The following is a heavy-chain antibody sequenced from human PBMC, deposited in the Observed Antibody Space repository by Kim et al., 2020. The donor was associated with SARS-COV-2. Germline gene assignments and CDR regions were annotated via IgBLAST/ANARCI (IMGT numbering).Heavy chain of an antibody. CDR3: AGAPGGGYYYGAFDI. D-gene: IGHD3-22*01. CDR1: GGSFSGYY. Sequence: SETLSLTCAVYGGSFSGYYWSWIRQPPGKGLVWIGEINHSGSTNYNPSLKSRVTISVDTSKNQFSLKLSSVTAADTAVYYCAGAPGGGYYYGAFDIWGQG. CDR2: INHSGST. V-gene: IGHV4-34*01. J-gene: IGHJ3*02.